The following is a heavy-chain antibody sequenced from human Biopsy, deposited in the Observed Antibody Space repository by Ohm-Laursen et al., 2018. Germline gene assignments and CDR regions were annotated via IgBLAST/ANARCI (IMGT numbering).Heavy chain of an antibody. CDR2: NIPILGTG. CDR1: TGTFSNYG. V-gene: IGHV1-69*06. J-gene: IGHJ1*01. Sequence: GASVKVSCKTSTGTFSNYGVNWVRQAPGQGLEWLGGNIPILGTGNYAQKFQDRVTVAADTSTSTATMELRSLRSDDTAVYYCATKLTGYFHHWGQGTLVIVSS. CDR3: ATKLTGYFHH. D-gene: IGHD3-9*01.